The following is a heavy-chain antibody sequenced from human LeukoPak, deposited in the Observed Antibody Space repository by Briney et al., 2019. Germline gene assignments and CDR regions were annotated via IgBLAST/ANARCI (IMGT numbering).Heavy chain of an antibody. Sequence: SETLSLTCTVSGGSISTYYWSWIRQPPGKGLEWIGYVYYSGSTNYNPSLRSRVTISADTSKNQFSLRLSSVTAADTAVYYCARGLNNRKSGRRFDVFEIWGQGTMVTVSS. V-gene: IGHV4-59*01. CDR3: ARGLNNRKSGRRFDVFEI. CDR2: VYYSGST. CDR1: GGSISTYY. D-gene: IGHD3-3*01. J-gene: IGHJ3*02.